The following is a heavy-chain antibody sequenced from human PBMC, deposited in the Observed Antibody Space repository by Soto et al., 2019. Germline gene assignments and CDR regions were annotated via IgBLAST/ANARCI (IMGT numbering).Heavy chain of an antibody. CDR1: GGSISSGGYY. CDR2: IYYSGST. Sequence: QVQLQESGPGLVKPSQTLSLTCTVSGGSISSGGYYWSWIRQHPGKGLEWIGYIYYSGSTYYNPSLKSLVTISVDKSKNQFSLKLSAVTAADTAVYYCARAIRGVVVAAELDYWGQGTLVTVSS. J-gene: IGHJ4*02. V-gene: IGHV4-31*01. D-gene: IGHD2-15*01. CDR3: ARAIRGVVVAAELDY.